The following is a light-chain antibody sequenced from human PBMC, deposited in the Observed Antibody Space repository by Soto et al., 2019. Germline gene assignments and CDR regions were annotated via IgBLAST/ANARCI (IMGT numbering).Light chain of an antibody. CDR2: GAS. CDR1: QSVSSN. V-gene: IGKV3-11*01. Sequence: EIVLTQSPATLSLSPGERATLSCRASQSVSSNLVWYQQKPGQAPRLLIYGASNRATGVPARFSGSGSGTDFTLTISSLEPEDFAVYYCQQRYNWPLTFGQGTKVDIK. CDR3: QQRYNWPLT. J-gene: IGKJ1*01.